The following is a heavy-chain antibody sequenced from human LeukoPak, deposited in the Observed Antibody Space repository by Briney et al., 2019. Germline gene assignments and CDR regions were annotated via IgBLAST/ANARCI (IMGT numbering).Heavy chain of an antibody. CDR2: ISSDGNYK. D-gene: IGHD5-12*01. J-gene: IGHJ5*02. Sequence: PGGSLRLSCADSEFIFSDFTMTWVRQAPGKGLEWVSSISSDGNYKYYADSVKGRFTISRGNAKKSLYLQMNSLRVEDTAVYYCARERRAGYDSKWFDPWGQGTLVTVSS. CDR1: EFIFSDFT. CDR3: ARERRAGYDSKWFDP. V-gene: IGHV3-21*01.